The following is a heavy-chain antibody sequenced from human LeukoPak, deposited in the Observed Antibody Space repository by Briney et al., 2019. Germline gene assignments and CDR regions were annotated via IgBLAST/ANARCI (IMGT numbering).Heavy chain of an antibody. J-gene: IGHJ6*02. D-gene: IGHD2-2*01. Sequence: SETLSLTCTVSGGSISSGGYYWSWIRQHPGKGLEWIGYIYYSGSTYYNPSLKSRVTISVDTSKNQFSLKLSSVTVADTAVYYCARDRRVRCSSTSCYGANYYYYGMDVWGQGTTVTVSS. CDR3: ARDRRVRCSSTSCYGANYYYYGMDV. V-gene: IGHV4-31*03. CDR2: IYYSGST. CDR1: GGSISSGGYY.